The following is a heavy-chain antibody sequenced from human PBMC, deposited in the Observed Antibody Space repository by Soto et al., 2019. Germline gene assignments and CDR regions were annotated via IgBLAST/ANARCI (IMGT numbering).Heavy chain of an antibody. CDR2: IIPLFGTP. CDR1: GGIFSTYA. V-gene: IGHV1-69*05. J-gene: IGHJ4*02. D-gene: IGHD3-10*01. Sequence: VQLLRSGAEVKKPGSSVKVSCKPPGGIFSTYAIIWLRQAPGQGLKGMGGIIPLFGTPNYAQRFQGRVTITSDESTSTAYMELSRLRSEDTAVYYCARDRDDYGSGNYYNRIDFWGQGTLVTVSS. CDR3: ARDRDDYGSGNYYNRIDF.